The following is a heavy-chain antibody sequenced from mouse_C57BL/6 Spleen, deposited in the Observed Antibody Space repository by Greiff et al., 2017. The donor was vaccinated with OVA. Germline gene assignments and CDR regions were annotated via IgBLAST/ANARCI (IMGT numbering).Heavy chain of an antibody. Sequence: QVQLKQPGAELVKPGASVKLSCKASGYTFPSYWMHWVKQRPGRGLEWIGRIDPNSGGTKYNEKFKSKATLTVDKPSSTAYMQLSSLTSEDSAVYYCAREGTYYYGSSYDGYFDVWGTGTTVTVSS. CDR3: AREGTYYYGSSYDGYFDV. CDR2: IDPNSGGT. V-gene: IGHV1-72*01. D-gene: IGHD1-1*01. CDR1: GYTFPSYW. J-gene: IGHJ1*03.